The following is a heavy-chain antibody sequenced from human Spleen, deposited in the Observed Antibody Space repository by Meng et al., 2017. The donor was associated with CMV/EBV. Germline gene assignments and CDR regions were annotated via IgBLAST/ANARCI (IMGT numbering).Heavy chain of an antibody. CDR3: ARRRTYYDFWRLYYYGMDV. V-gene: IGHV4-59*12. CDR1: GGSISSYY. CDR2: IYHSGST. J-gene: IGHJ6*02. D-gene: IGHD3-3*01. Sequence: SETLSLTCTVSGGSISSYYWGWIRQPPGKGLEWIGSIYHSGSTNYNPSLKSRVTISVDTSKNQFSLKLSSVTAADTAVYYCARRRTYYDFWRLYYYGMDVWGQGTTVTVSS.